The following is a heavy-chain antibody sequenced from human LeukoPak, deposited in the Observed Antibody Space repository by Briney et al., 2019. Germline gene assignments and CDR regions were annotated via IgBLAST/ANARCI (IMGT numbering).Heavy chain of an antibody. V-gene: IGHV4-39*01. CDR3: ATELGYCSGGSCLSDY. J-gene: IGHJ4*02. CDR2: IYYSGST. D-gene: IGHD2-15*01. CDR1: GGSISSSSYY. Sequence: PSETLSLTCTVSGGSISSSSYYWGWIRQPPGKGLEWVGSIYYSGSTYYNPSLKSRVTISVDTSKNQFSLKLSSVTAADTAVYYCATELGYCSGGSCLSDYWGQGTLVTVSS.